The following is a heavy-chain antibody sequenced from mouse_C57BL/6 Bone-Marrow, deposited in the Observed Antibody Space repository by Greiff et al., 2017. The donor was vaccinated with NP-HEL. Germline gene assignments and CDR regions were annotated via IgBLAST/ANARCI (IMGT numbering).Heavy chain of an antibody. CDR2: ILPGSGST. J-gene: IGHJ2*01. CDR3: ARVPYYYGDY. Sequence: QVQLKQSGAELMKPGASVKLSCKATGYTFTGYWIEWVKQRPGHGLEWIGEILPGSGSTNSNEKFKGKATFTADTSSNTAYMQLSSLTTEDSAIYYCARVPYYYGDYWGQGTTLTVSS. D-gene: IGHD1-1*01. CDR1: GYTFTGYW. V-gene: IGHV1-9*01.